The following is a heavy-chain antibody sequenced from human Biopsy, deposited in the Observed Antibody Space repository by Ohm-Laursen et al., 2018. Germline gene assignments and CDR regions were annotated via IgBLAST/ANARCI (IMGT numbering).Heavy chain of an antibody. CDR2: IVPLFETT. CDR3: AKAGQTSGEYVVPRHFDS. CDR1: GYNFDIYP. D-gene: IGHD2-15*01. Sequence: ASVKVSCKASGYNFDIYPLFWVRQAPGQGFEWMGGIVPLFETTDSAQKFQGRVAITADRSTTTAYIELSGLTSEDTAIYYCAKAGQTSGEYVVPRHFDSWGQGTRVTVSS. V-gene: IGHV1-69*06. J-gene: IGHJ4*02.